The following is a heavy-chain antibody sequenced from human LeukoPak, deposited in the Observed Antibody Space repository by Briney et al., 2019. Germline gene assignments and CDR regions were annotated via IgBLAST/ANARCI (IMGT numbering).Heavy chain of an antibody. Sequence: ASVKVSCKASGYTFTSYYMHWVRQAPGQGLEWMGIINPSGGSTSYAQKFQGRVTMTRDTSTSTVYMELSSLRSEDTAVYHCARSMSYGSGSSVYYGMDVWGQGTTVTVSS. V-gene: IGHV1-46*01. J-gene: IGHJ6*02. D-gene: IGHD3-10*01. CDR3: ARSMSYGSGSSVYYGMDV. CDR1: GYTFTSYY. CDR2: INPSGGST.